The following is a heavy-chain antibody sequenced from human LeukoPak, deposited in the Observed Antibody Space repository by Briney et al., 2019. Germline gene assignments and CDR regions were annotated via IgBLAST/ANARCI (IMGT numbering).Heavy chain of an antibody. CDR2: ISSSGSTI. V-gene: IGHV3-11*01. D-gene: IGHD1-26*01. J-gene: IGHJ4*02. Sequence: GGSLRLSCSASGFNFYDYGMTWVRQAPGKGLEWVSYISSSGSTIYYADSVKGRFTISRDNAKNSLYLQMNSLRAEDTAVYYCARSVGATLYWGKGTLVTVSS. CDR1: GFNFYDYG. CDR3: ARSVGATLY.